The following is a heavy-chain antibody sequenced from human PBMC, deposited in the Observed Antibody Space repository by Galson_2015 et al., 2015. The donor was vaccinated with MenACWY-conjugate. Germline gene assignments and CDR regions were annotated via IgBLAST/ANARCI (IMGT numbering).Heavy chain of an antibody. CDR1: GFNLNFYA. Sequence: SLRLSCAASGFNLNFYALNWVRQAPGKGLEWISFISLSGSTVHYADSVKGRFNISRDHAKKLLFLQMNSLRGEDTAVYFCARRQRIITYAVDGGVDGMDVWGQGTTVIVSS. CDR3: ARRQRIITYAVDGGVDGMDV. CDR2: ISLSGSTV. J-gene: IGHJ6*02. D-gene: IGHD3-16*01. V-gene: IGHV3-48*01.